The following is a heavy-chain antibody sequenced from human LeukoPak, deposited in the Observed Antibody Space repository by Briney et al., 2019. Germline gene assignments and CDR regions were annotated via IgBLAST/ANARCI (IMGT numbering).Heavy chain of an antibody. CDR3: ARADYDDLIGCPCYFDF. V-gene: IGHV3-48*01. D-gene: IGHD3-9*01. CDR2: ISSSSSTI. Sequence: PGGSLRLSCAASGFTFSSYSMNCVRQAPGKGLEWVSYISSSSSTIYYADSVKGRFTISRDNAKNSLYLQMNSLRAEDTAVYYCARADYDDLIGCPCYFDFWGQGDLVTVSS. CDR1: GFTFSSYS. J-gene: IGHJ4*02.